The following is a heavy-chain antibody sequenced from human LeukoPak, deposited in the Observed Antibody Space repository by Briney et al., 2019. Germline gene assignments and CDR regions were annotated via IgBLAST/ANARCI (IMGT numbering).Heavy chain of an antibody. J-gene: IGHJ4*02. Sequence: GRSLRLSCAASGFTFSSYAMSWVRQAPGKGLEWVSAISGSGGSTYYADSVKGRFTISRDNSKNTLYLQMNSLRAEDTAVYYCAKDEYCGGDCYPDWGQGTLVTVSS. D-gene: IGHD2-21*02. CDR1: GFTFSSYA. CDR2: ISGSGGST. V-gene: IGHV3-23*01. CDR3: AKDEYCGGDCYPD.